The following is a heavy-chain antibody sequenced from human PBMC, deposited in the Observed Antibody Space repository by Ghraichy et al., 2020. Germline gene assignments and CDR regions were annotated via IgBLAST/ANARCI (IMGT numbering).Heavy chain of an antibody. CDR1: GGSISSSSYY. J-gene: IGHJ6*02. CDR2: IYYSGST. CDR3: ASGYYYYGMDV. V-gene: IGHV4-39*01. Sequence: SETLSLTCTVSGGSISSSSYYWGWIRQPPGKGLEWIGSIYYSGSTYYNPSLKSRVTISVDTSKNQFSLKLSSVTAADTAVYYCASGYYYYGMDVWGQGTTVTVSS.